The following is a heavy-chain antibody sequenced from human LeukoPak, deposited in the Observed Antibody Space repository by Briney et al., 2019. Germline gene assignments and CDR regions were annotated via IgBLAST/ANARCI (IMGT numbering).Heavy chain of an antibody. CDR1: GFTFSSYG. CDR3: AKSAYCGGDCYSFDY. J-gene: IGHJ4*02. V-gene: IGHV3-30*18. CDR2: ISYDGSNK. D-gene: IGHD2-21*02. Sequence: GRSLRLSCAASGFTFSSYGMHWVRQAPGKGLEWVAVISYDGSNKYYADSVKGRFTISRENSKNKRYLQMNSLRAEDTAVYYCAKSAYCGGDCYSFDYWGQGTLVTVSS.